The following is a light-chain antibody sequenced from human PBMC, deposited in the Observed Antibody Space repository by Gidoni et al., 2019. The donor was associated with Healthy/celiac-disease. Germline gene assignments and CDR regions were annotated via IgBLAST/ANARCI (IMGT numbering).Light chain of an antibody. V-gene: IGKV4-1*01. CDR2: CAS. CDR3: QQYYSTPQT. CDR1: QSFLYSSNNKHY. J-gene: IGKJ1*01. Sequence: DIVMTQSPDSLASSLGERANISCKSSQSFLYSSNNKHYLAWYQQKPGQPPKLLIYCASTRESGVPDRFSGSGSGTDFTLTISSLQAEDVAVYYCQQYYSTPQTFGQGTKVEIK.